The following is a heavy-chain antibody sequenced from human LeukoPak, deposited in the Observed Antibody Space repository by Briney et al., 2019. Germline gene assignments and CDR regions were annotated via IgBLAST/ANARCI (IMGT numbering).Heavy chain of an antibody. CDR1: GGTFSSYA. Sequence: SVKVSCKASGGTFSSYAISWVRQAPGQGLEWMGGIIPIFGTANYAQKFQGRVTITADESTSTAYMELSSLRAEDTAVYYCAKKGVTVIGSNWFDSWGQGTLVTVSS. J-gene: IGHJ5*01. CDR3: AKKGVTVIGSNWFDS. D-gene: IGHD4-11*01. V-gene: IGHV1-69*13. CDR2: IIPIFGTA.